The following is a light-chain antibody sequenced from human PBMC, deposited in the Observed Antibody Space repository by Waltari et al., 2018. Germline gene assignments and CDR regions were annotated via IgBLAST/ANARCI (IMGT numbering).Light chain of an antibody. V-gene: IGKV1-17*01. J-gene: IGKJ2*03. CDR2: YAN. CDR3: KRANSYPNS. Sequence: DIQMSQSPSSLSASVGDRVTITCRASQGIRSYLNWYHQKPGKAPKRLIYYANTLASGVPFSFGGGGSGKKFILTIGGLRPKVFQIYNGKRANSYPNSLGKGTKGEI. CDR1: QGIRSY.